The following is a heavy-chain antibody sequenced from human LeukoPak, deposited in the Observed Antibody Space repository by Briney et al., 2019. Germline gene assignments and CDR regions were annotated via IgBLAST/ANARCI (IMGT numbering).Heavy chain of an antibody. CDR2: INSDGSST. Sequence: GGSLRLSCAASGFTFSTSWIHWVRQAPGEGLVWVSRINSDGSSTSYADSVKGRFTISRDNAKNTVYLQMNSLRAEDTAVYYCAKRVVVPAAIYYYYMDVWGKGTTVTVSS. CDR3: AKRVVVPAAIYYYYMDV. CDR1: GFTFSTSW. V-gene: IGHV3-74*01. D-gene: IGHD2-2*01. J-gene: IGHJ6*03.